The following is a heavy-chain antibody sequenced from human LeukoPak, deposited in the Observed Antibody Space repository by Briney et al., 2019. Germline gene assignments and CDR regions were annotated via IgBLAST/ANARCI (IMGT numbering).Heavy chain of an antibody. J-gene: IGHJ4*02. CDR3: ARIAGYCSSTSCYGYFDY. CDR2: IYPGDSDT. Sequence: GESLKISCKGSGYIFTSYWIGWVRQMPGKGLEWMGIIYPGDSDTRYSPSFQGQVTISADKSISTAYLQWSSLKASDTAMYYCARIAGYCSSTSCYGYFDYWGQGTLVTVSS. V-gene: IGHV5-51*01. CDR1: GYIFTSYW. D-gene: IGHD2-2*03.